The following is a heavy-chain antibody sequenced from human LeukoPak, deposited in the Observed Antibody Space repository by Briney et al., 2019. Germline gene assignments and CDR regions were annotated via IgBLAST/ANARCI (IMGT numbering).Heavy chain of an antibody. CDR3: AKEIAAAARSEYFHH. J-gene: IGHJ1*01. Sequence: PGGSLRLSCAASGFTLSSYAMSWVRQAPGKGLEWVSAISGSGGSTYYADSVKGRFTISRDNSKNTVYVQMNSLRAEDTAVYYCAKEIAAAARSEYFHHWGQGTLVIVSS. CDR2: ISGSGGST. CDR1: GFTLSSYA. V-gene: IGHV3-23*01. D-gene: IGHD6-13*01.